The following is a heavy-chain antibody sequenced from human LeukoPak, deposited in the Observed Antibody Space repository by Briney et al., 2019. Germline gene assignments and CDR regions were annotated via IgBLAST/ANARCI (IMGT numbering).Heavy chain of an antibody. D-gene: IGHD3-16*02. Sequence: PGGSLRLSCAASGFTLSSYSMNWVRQAPGKGLEWVSYISSSSSTIYYADSVKGRFTISRDNAKNSLYLQMNSLRAEDTAVYYCARVGYDYVWGSYRTRYFDYWGQGTLVTVSS. V-gene: IGHV3-48*01. CDR1: GFTLSSYS. CDR3: ARVGYDYVWGSYRTRYFDY. CDR2: ISSSSSTI. J-gene: IGHJ4*02.